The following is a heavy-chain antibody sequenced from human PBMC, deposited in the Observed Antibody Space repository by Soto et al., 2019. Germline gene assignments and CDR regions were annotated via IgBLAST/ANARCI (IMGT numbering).Heavy chain of an antibody. J-gene: IGHJ4*02. CDR2: ISGSGGST. V-gene: IGHV3-23*01. D-gene: IGHD4-17*01. Sequence: PGGSLRLSCAASGFTFSSYAMSWVRQAPGKGLEWVSAISGSGGSTYYADSVKGRFTISRDNSKNTLYLQMNSLRAEDTAVYYCAKELNNDYGDSYYFEYWGQGTLVTVSS. CDR1: GFTFSSYA. CDR3: AKELNNDYGDSYYFEY.